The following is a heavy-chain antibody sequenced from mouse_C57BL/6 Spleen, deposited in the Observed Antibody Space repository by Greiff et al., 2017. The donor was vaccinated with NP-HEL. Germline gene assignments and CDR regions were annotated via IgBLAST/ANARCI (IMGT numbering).Heavy chain of an antibody. J-gene: IGHJ3*01. CDR2: ISGGGGNT. V-gene: IGHV5-9*01. CDR1: GFTFSSYT. CDR3: ARQHLLLEGFAY. D-gene: IGHD1-1*01. Sequence: EVKLMESGGGLVKPGGSLKLSCAASGFTFSSYTMSWVRQTPEKRLEWVATISGGGGNTYYPDSVKGRFTISRDNAKNTLYLQMSSLRSEDTALYYCARQHLLLEGFAYWGQGTLVTVSA.